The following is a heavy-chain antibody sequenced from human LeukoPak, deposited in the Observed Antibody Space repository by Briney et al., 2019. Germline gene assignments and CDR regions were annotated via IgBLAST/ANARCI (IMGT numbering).Heavy chain of an antibody. V-gene: IGHV4-59*01. D-gene: IGHD3-10*01. Sequence: SETLSLTCTVSGGSISSYYWSWIRQPPGKGLEWIGYIYYSGSTNYNPSLKSRVTISVDTSKNQFSLKLSSVTAADAAVYYCARNYGSGSYDAFDIWGQGTMVTVSS. CDR2: IYYSGST. CDR1: GGSISSYY. CDR3: ARNYGSGSYDAFDI. J-gene: IGHJ3*02.